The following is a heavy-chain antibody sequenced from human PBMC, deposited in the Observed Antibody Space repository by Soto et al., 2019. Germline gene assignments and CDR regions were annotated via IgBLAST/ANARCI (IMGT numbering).Heavy chain of an antibody. CDR2: MMPIFGTA. CDR1: GGTFSRYG. V-gene: IGHV1-69*12. D-gene: IGHD1-1*01. J-gene: IGHJ6*02. Sequence: QVQLVQSGAEVKKPGSSVKVSCKASGGTFSRYGISWVRQAPGQVLEWMGGMMPIFGTANYAQKFQGRVTLTADESTSTAYMELSSLRSEATAVSYCASQTGTTGNYYYGMDVWGQGTTVTVSS. CDR3: ASQTGTTGNYYYGMDV.